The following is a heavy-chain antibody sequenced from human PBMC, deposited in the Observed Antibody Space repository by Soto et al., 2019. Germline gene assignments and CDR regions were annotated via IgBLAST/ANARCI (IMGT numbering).Heavy chain of an antibody. CDR2: ISGSGGST. Sequence: EVQLLESGGGLVQPGGSLRLSCAASGFTFSSYAMSWVRQAPGKGLEWVSAISGSGGSTYYADSVKGRFTISRDNSKNTLYLKMNSLRAEDTAVYYCAKDLTREGGGSAIVIGGHDYWGQGTLVTVSS. J-gene: IGHJ4*02. CDR1: GFTFSSYA. CDR3: AKDLTREGGGSAIVIGGHDY. V-gene: IGHV3-23*01. D-gene: IGHD1-26*01.